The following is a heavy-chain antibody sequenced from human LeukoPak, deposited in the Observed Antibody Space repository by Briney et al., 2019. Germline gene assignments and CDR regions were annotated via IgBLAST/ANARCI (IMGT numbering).Heavy chain of an antibody. J-gene: IGHJ4*02. CDR2: IYHSGST. V-gene: IGHV4-30-2*01. CDR1: GGSISSGGYY. CDR3: AREMATKSIDY. Sequence: SETLSLTYTVSGGSISSGGYYWRWIRQPPGKGLEWIGYIYHSGSTYYNPSLKSRVTISVDRSKNQFSLKLSSVTAADTAVYYCAREMATKSIDYWGQGTLVTVSS. D-gene: IGHD5-24*01.